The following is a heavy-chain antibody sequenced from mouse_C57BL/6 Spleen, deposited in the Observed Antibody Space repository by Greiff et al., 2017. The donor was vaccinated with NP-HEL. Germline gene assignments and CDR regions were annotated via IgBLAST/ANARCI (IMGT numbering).Heavy chain of an antibody. V-gene: IGHV3-6*01. Sequence: ESGPGLVKPSQSLSLTCSVTGYSITSGYYWNWIRQFPGNKLEWMGYISYDGSNNYNPSLKNRISITRDTSKNQFFLKLNSVTTEDTATYYCARDLHRYFDVWGTGTTVTVSS. CDR3: ARDLHRYFDV. CDR2: ISYDGSN. J-gene: IGHJ1*03. CDR1: GYSITSGYY.